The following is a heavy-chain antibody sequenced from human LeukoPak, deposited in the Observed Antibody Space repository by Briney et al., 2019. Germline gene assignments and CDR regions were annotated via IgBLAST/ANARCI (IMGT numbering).Heavy chain of an antibody. CDR1: GFNFSSYS. CDR2: ISSNGGST. D-gene: IGHD3-22*01. Sequence: PGGSLRLYCAASGFNFSSYSMHWVRQAPGKGLEYVSAISSNGGSTYYANSVKGRFTISRDNSKNTLYLQMGSLRAEDMAVYYCAKSRGDYYDSSGYSGAFDIWGQGTMVTVSS. J-gene: IGHJ3*02. CDR3: AKSRGDYYDSSGYSGAFDI. V-gene: IGHV3-64*01.